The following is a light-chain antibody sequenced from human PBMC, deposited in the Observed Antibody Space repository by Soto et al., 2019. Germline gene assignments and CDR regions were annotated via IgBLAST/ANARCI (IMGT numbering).Light chain of an antibody. CDR1: QSISSW. V-gene: IGKV1-5*01. CDR3: QQYNSYSSWT. Sequence: DIQMTQSPSTLSASVGDRVTITCRASQSISSWLAWYQQKPGKDPKLLIYDASSLESGVPSRFSGSGSGTEFTLTISSLQPDDFSPYYCQQYNSYSSWTFGQGTKVEIK. J-gene: IGKJ1*01. CDR2: DAS.